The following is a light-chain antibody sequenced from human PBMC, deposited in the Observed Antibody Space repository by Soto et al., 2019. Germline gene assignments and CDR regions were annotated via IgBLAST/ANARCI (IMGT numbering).Light chain of an antibody. CDR2: GAS. CDR1: HSVISN. V-gene: IGKV3-20*01. J-gene: IGKJ1*01. CDR3: QRYGTSLTWT. Sequence: EIVLTQSPGTLSLSPGERATLSCRASHSVISNLAWYQQKPGQAPRLLIYGASSRATGIPDRFSGSGSETDFTLTISRLEPEDFAVYYCQRYGTSLTWTFGQGTKVDIK.